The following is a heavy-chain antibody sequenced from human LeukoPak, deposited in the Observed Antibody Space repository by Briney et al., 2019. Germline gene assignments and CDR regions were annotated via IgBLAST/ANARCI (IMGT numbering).Heavy chain of an antibody. V-gene: IGHV4-34*01. CDR2: INHSGST. J-gene: IGHJ4*02. Sequence: SETLSLTCAVYGGSFSGYYWSWIRQPPGKGLEWIGEINHSGSTNYNPSLKSRVTISVDTSKNQFSLKLSSVTAADTAVYYCAGGRYFDWLLSYYFDYWGQGTLVTVSS. CDR3: AGGRYFDWLLSYYFDY. CDR1: GGSFSGYY. D-gene: IGHD3-9*01.